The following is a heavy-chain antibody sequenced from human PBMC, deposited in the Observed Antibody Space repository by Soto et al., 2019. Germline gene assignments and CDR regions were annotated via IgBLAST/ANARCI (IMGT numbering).Heavy chain of an antibody. CDR3: AKHKIGELDV. V-gene: IGHV3-23*01. CDR2: FSGSGGHT. J-gene: IGHJ6*02. Sequence: GGSLRLSCAASGFTFSSCAMSWVRQAPGKGLEWVSTFSGSGGHTYYADSVKGRFTISRDNSRNTLYLQVNSLRAEDTAVYYCAKHKIGELDVWGQGTTVTVSS. CDR1: GFTFSSCA.